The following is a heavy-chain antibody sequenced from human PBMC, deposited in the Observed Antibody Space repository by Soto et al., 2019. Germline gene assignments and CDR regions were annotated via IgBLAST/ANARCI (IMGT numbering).Heavy chain of an antibody. CDR3: ARLGYDFWSGYIGGLPHYYYGMDV. CDR1: GGSFSGYY. Sequence: SETLSLTCAVYGGSFSGYYWSWIRQPPGKGLEWIGEINHSGSTNYNPSLKSRVTISVDTSKNQFSLKLSSVTAADTAVYYCARLGYDFWSGYIGGLPHYYYGMDVWGQGTTVTVSS. CDR2: INHSGST. J-gene: IGHJ6*02. V-gene: IGHV4-34*01. D-gene: IGHD3-3*01.